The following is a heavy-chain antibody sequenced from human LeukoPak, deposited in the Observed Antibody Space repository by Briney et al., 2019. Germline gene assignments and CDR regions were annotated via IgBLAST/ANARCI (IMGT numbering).Heavy chain of an antibody. V-gene: IGHV4-61*02. J-gene: IGHJ5*02. CDR2: IYTSGGT. CDR3: ARVTTTLTTAWFDP. Sequence: PSETLSLTCTVSGGSISSGSYYWSWIRQPAGKGLEWIGRIYTSGGTNYNPSLKSRVTISVNTSKNQFSLKLSSVTAADTAVYYCARVTTTLTTAWFDPWGQGTLVTVSS. CDR1: GGSISSGSYY. D-gene: IGHD4-11*01.